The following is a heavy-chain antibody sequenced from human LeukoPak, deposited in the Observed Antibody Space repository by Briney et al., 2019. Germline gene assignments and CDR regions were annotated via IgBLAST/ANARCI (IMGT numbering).Heavy chain of an antibody. CDR1: GGSISSSSYY. D-gene: IGHD3-9*01. CDR2: LFSSGST. J-gene: IGHJ3*02. Sequence: SETLSLTCTVSGGSISSSSYYWGWIRQPPGKGLEWIGRLFSSGSTNYNPSLKSRVTITVDTSKNEFSLKLNSVTAADTAVYYCARNSGRFDSLVGAFDIWGQGTMVTVSS. CDR3: ARNSGRFDSLVGAFDI. V-gene: IGHV4-39*07.